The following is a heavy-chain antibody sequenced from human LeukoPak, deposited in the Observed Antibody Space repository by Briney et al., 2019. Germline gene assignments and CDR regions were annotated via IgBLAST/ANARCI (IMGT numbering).Heavy chain of an antibody. J-gene: IGHJ3*02. CDR3: ARGRRTVTIDAFDI. CDR2: TSNSGSTK. Sequence: GGSLRLSCTASGFTFSDYYMNWIRQAPGKGLEWVSYTSNSGSTKSYADSVEGRFTISRDNAKNTLYLQMNSLRAEDTAVYYCARGRRTVTIDAFDIWGQGTMVTVSS. V-gene: IGHV3-11*04. D-gene: IGHD4-17*01. CDR1: GFTFSDYY.